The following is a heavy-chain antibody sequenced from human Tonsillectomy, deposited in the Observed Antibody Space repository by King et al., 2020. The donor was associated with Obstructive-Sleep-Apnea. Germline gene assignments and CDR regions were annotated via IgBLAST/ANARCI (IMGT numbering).Heavy chain of an antibody. Sequence: VQLVESGGGLVQPGGSLRLSCAASGFIFSSYALQWVRQAPGKGLEYVSGISRNGRDTYYGKSVKGRFTISRDNSKSTLWLKMGSLRVEDMAVYYCARAAYCGGDCYFVHGMDVWGQGTTVTVSS. CDR3: ARAAYCGGDCYFVHGMDV. CDR1: GFIFSSYA. D-gene: IGHD2-21*02. CDR2: ISRNGRDT. V-gene: IGHV3-64*01. J-gene: IGHJ6*02.